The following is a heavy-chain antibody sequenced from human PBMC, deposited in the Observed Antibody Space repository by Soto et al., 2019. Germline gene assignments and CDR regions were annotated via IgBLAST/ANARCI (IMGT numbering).Heavy chain of an antibody. Sequence: QVQLVESGGGVVQPGRSLRLSSAASGFTFSSYGMHWVRQAPGKGLEWVAVIWYDGSNKYYADSVKGRFTISRDNSKNTLYLQMNSLRAEDTAVYYCARASCSGGSCYSELYGMDVWGQGTTVTVSS. CDR1: GFTFSSYG. CDR3: ARASCSGGSCYSELYGMDV. CDR2: IWYDGSNK. J-gene: IGHJ6*02. D-gene: IGHD2-15*01. V-gene: IGHV3-33*01.